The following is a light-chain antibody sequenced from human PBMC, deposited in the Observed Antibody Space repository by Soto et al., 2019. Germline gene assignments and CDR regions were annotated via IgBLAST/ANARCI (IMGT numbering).Light chain of an antibody. V-gene: IGLV2-14*01. CDR2: EIH. Sequence: QSALTQPASVSGSPGQSITISCTGNSADIGGYHYVSWYRQHPGRVPQLIIYEIHNRPSGVSHRFSGSKSGNTAYLTISGLLDEEEADYYCTSYTRSGNIVFGGGTKVTVL. J-gene: IGLJ2*01. CDR1: SADIGGYHY. CDR3: TSYTRSGNIV.